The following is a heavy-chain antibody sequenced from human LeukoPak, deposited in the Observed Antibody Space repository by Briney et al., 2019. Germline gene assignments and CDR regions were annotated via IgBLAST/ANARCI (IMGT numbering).Heavy chain of an antibody. CDR2: IGDSGSPT. Sequence: PGGSLRLSCAASGFAFSTYNMNWVRQAPGKGLEWISYIGDSGSPTHYADSVGGRFTISRDNAKNSLYLQMNSLRDEDTAVYFCARRPYSGTLGRLSDVWGQGTTVTVSS. D-gene: IGHD6-13*01. J-gene: IGHJ6*02. CDR3: ARRPYSGTLGRLSDV. CDR1: GFAFSTYN. V-gene: IGHV3-48*02.